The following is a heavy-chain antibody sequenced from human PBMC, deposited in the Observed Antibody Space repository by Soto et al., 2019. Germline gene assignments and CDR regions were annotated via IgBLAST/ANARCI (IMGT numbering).Heavy chain of an antibody. CDR3: AREPAVSGHWYFDL. D-gene: IGHD6-19*01. CDR2: IDTAGYT. J-gene: IGHJ2*01. Sequence: PWGSLRVSCASSVFTFSIHDMHWVRQAPGKGLEWVSGIDTAGYTYYPDSVKGRFTISRENAKKSLYLQMNSLNAGDTAVYYCAREPAVSGHWYFDLWGRGTMVTVSS. V-gene: IGHV3-13*01. CDR1: VFTFSIHD.